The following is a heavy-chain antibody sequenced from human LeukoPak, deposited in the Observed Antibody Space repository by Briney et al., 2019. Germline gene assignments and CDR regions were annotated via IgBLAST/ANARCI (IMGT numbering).Heavy chain of an antibody. V-gene: IGHV3-30*18. J-gene: IGHJ4*02. CDR2: TSFDRSYN. CDR3: AKEFSGYLASFEY. Sequence: GGSLRLSCAAPGFTFSSYGMHWVRQAPGKGLEWVAMTSFDRSYNNYADSVKGRFTISRDNSKNRLYLQMNSLRAEDTAVYYCAKEFSGYLASFEYWGQGTLVTVSS. CDR1: GFTFSSYG. D-gene: IGHD3-22*01.